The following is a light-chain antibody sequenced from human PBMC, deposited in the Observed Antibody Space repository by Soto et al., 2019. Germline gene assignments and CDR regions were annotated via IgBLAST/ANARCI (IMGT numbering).Light chain of an antibody. CDR3: SSFTSRHTYV. V-gene: IGLV2-14*01. Sequence: QSALTQPASVSGSPGQSTTISCTGTSSDIGGYNYVSWYQQLPGEAPKLIIYNVSDRPSGVSTRFSGAKSGNTASLTISGLQAESEGDYYCSSFTSRHTYVFGTGTKVTVL. CDR1: SSDIGGYNY. J-gene: IGLJ1*01. CDR2: NVS.